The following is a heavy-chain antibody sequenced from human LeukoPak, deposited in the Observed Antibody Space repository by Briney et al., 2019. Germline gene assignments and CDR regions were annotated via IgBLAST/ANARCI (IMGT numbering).Heavy chain of an antibody. CDR3: ARALGYSYRAYYVDY. D-gene: IGHD5-18*01. CDR1: GGSISSYF. Sequence: SETLSLTCSVSGGSISSYFWSWIRQPPGKGLEWSGYIYHTGTPNYSPPLKRRVPISVDTSKNQFSLKLSAVTAADTAVYYCARALGYSYRAYYVDYWGQGTLVTVSS. V-gene: IGHV4-59*08. CDR2: IYHTGTP. J-gene: IGHJ4*02.